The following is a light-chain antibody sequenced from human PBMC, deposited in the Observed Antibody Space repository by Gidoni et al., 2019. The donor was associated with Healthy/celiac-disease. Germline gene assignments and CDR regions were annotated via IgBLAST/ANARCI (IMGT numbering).Light chain of an antibody. CDR1: QSLLHSNGYNY. J-gene: IGKJ5*01. CDR2: LGS. CDR3: MQALQTPST. V-gene: IGKV2-28*01. Sequence: DIVMTQSPLSLPVTPGEPASISCRSSQSLLHSNGYNYLDWYLQKPGQSPQLLIYLGSNRASGVPDRFSGSGSCTDFTLKISRVEAEDVGVYYCMQALQTPSTFGQGTRLEIK.